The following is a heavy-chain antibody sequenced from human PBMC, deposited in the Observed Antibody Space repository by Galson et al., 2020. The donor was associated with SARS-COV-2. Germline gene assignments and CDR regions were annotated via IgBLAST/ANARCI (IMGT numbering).Heavy chain of an antibody. CDR3: AREENFFLVVTATRMCYFDY. V-gene: IGHV4-39*02. Sequence: SETLSLTCTVSGGSISSSSYYWGWIRQSPGKGLEWIGTINSSGSTNYNPSLKSRVTISVDTSKNHFSLKLSSVTAADTAVYYCAREENFFLVVTATRMCYFDYWGRGTLATVSS. CDR2: INSSGST. CDR1: GGSISSSSYY. D-gene: IGHD2-21*02. J-gene: IGHJ4*02.